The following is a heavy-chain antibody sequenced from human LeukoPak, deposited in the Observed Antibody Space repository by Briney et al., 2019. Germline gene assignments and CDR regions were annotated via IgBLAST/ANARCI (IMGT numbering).Heavy chain of an antibody. CDR2: INHSGST. CDR3: ARGSPNIAARPRVGFDY. CDR1: GGSFRGCY. V-gene: IGHV4-34*01. Sequence: SDTLSLICAVYGGSFRGCYWSWIRQPPGKGLEWIREINHSGSTNYYPSLKSRVTISVDTYKNQFSLKLSSVTAADTAVYYCARGSPNIAARPRVGFDYWGQGTLVTVSS. D-gene: IGHD6-6*01. J-gene: IGHJ4*02.